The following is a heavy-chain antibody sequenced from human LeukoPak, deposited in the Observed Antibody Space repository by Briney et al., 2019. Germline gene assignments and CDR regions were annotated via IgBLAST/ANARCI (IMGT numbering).Heavy chain of an antibody. D-gene: IGHD5-18*01. CDR1: GFTFSSYA. J-gene: IGHJ4*02. CDR3: ATGGYGLTYYLDY. V-gene: IGHV3-23*01. CDR2: ISGSGGST. Sequence: PGGSLRLSCAASGFTFSSYATSWVRQAPGKGLEWVSAISGSGGSTYYADSVKGRFTISRDNSKNTLYLQMNSLRAEDTAVYYCATGGYGLTYYLDYWGQGTLVTVSS.